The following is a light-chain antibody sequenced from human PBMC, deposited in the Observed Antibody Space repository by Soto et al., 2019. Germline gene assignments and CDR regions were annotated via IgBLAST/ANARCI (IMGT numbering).Light chain of an antibody. CDR2: GAS. J-gene: IGKJ3*01. Sequence: EIVLTQSPGTMSLSPGERATLSCRASQSISSSHLAWYQQKPDQTHRLLIYGASNRATGIPDRFSGSWSGTDFTLNISRLEPEDFAVYYCQHYGNEGTFGPGTQVDLK. CDR3: QHYGNEGT. V-gene: IGKV3-20*01. CDR1: QSISSSH.